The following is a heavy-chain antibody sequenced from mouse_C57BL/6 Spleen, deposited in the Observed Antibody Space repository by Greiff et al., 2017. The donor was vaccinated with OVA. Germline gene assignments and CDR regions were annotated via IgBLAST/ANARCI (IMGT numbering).Heavy chain of an antibody. CDR3: ARSDGTSGFAY. J-gene: IGHJ3*01. CDR1: GYTFTDYY. CDR2: INPYNGGT. Sequence: EVQLQQSGPVLVKPGASVKMSCKASGYTFTDYYMNWVKQSHGKSLEWIGVINPYNGGTSYNQKFKGKATLTVDKSSSTAYMELNSLTSEDSAVYYCARSDGTSGFAYWGQGTLVTVSA. V-gene: IGHV1-19*01. D-gene: IGHD4-1*01.